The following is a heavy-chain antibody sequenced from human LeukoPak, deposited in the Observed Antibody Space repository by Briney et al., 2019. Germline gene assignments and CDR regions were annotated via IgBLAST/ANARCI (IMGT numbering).Heavy chain of an antibody. CDR1: GFTFTNYR. Sequence: GGSLRLSCAASGFTFTNYRMTWVRQAPGKGLEWVSSTSSTSGYIFYADSVQGRFTISRDNAKSSLYLQMNSLRAEDTAVYYCARENGDYADAFDIWGQGTMVTVSS. J-gene: IGHJ3*02. CDR2: TSSTSGYI. CDR3: ARENGDYADAFDI. D-gene: IGHD4-17*01. V-gene: IGHV3-21*01.